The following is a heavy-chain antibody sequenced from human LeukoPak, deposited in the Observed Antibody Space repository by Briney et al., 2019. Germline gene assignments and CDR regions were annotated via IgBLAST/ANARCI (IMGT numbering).Heavy chain of an antibody. CDR3: TTEGFTGSYYYFDY. CDR1: GFTFSSYW. D-gene: IGHD1-26*01. CDR2: IKRDGSEK. J-gene: IGHJ4*02. V-gene: IGHV3-7*01. Sequence: GGSLRLSCVASGFTFSSYWMSWVRQAPGKGLEWVANIKRDGSEKYYGDSVKGRFTISRDNARNSLYLQMNSLRAEDTALYYCTTEGFTGSYYYFDYWGQGTLVTVSS.